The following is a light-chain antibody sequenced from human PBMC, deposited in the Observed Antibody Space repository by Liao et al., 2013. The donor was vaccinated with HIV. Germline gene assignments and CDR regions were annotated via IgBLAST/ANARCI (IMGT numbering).Light chain of an antibody. CDR1: KLGAKY. CDR2: QDN. CDR3: QAWDSSTAYV. Sequence: DELTQPPSVSVSPGQTASITCSGDKLGAKYACWYQQKPGQSPVLVIFQDNKRPSGVPGRFSGFNSENTATLTISGTQPMDEADYYCQAWDSSTAYVFGSGTKLAVL. V-gene: IGLV3-1*01. J-gene: IGLJ1*01.